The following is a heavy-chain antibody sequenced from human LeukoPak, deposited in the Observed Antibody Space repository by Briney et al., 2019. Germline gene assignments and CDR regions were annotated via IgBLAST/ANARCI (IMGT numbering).Heavy chain of an antibody. J-gene: IGHJ3*02. Sequence: GGSLRLSCAASGFTFSSYSMNWVRQAPGKGLEWVSGINWNGGSTGYADSVKGRFTISRDNAKNSLYLQMNSLRAEDTALYYCARDLTVTNRAFDIWGQGTMVTVSS. CDR3: ARDLTVTNRAFDI. CDR1: GFTFSSYS. V-gene: IGHV3-20*04. D-gene: IGHD4-17*01. CDR2: INWNGGST.